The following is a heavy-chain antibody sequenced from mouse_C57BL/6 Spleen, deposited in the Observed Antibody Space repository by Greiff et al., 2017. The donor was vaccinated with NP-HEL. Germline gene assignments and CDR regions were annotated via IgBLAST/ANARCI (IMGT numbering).Heavy chain of an antibody. D-gene: IGHD6-5*01. CDR1: GYTFTGYW. CDR2: INPSNGGT. J-gene: IGHJ2*01. V-gene: IGHV1-53*01. Sequence: VQLLQPGTGLVKPGASLKLSCKASGYTFTGYWMHWVKQRPGQGLEWVGNINPSNGGTYYNEKVKSKSTLTVDKSSSTAYMQLSSLTSEDSDVDYCTNEGVPPIEDWGQGTTLTVSS. CDR3: TNEGVPPIED.